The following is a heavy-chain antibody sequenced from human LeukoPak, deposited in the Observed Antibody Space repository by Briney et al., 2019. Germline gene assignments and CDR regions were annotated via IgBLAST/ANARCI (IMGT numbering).Heavy chain of an antibody. CDR3: ARDLRGYSYYYGMDV. V-gene: IGHV1-69*05. CDR1: GGTFSSYA. J-gene: IGHJ6*02. Sequence: SVKVSCKASGGTFSSYAISWVRQAPGQGLEWMGGIIPIFGTANYAQKFQGRVTMTRDTSTSTVYMELSSLRSEDTAVYYCARDLRGYSYYYGMDVWGQGTTVTVSS. CDR2: IIPIFGTA. D-gene: IGHD5-12*01.